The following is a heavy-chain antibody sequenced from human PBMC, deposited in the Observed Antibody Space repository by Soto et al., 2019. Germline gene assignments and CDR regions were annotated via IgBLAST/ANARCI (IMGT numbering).Heavy chain of an antibody. CDR1: GYSFTSYW. D-gene: IGHD1-20*01. CDR3: ARVTGASAYYYYYYGMDV. CDR2: IYPGDSDT. Sequence: GESLKISCKGSGYSFTSYWIGWVRQMPGKGLEWMGIIYPGDSDTRYSPSFQGQVTISADKSISTAYLQWSSLKASDTAVYYCARVTGASAYYYYYYGMDVWGQGTTVTVSS. V-gene: IGHV5-51*01. J-gene: IGHJ6*02.